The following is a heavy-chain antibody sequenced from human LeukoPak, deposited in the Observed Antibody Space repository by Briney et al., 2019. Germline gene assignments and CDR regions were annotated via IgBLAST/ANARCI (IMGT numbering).Heavy chain of an antibody. CDR2: INPNSGGT. J-gene: IGHJ4*02. CDR1: GYTFTGYY. Sequence: ASVKVSCKASGYTFTGYYMHWVRQAPGQGLEWMGWINPNSGGTNYAQKFQGRVTMTRDTSISTAYMELSRLRSDDTAVYYCARVPFPYCGGDCYFDYWGQGTLVTVSS. V-gene: IGHV1-2*02. CDR3: ARVPFPYCGGDCYFDY. D-gene: IGHD2-21*02.